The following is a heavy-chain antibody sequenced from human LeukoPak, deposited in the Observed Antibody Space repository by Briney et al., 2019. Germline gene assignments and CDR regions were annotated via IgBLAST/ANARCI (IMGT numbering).Heavy chain of an antibody. CDR1: GGSISSYY. J-gene: IGHJ5*02. V-gene: IGHV4-4*09. Sequence: PSETLSLTCTVSGGSISSYYWSWIRQPPGKGLGWIGYIYTSGSTNYNPSLKSRVTISVDTSKNQFSLKLSSVTAADTAVYYCARGSYDYVWGSYREYNWFDPWGQGTLVTVSS. D-gene: IGHD3-16*02. CDR3: ARGSYDYVWGSYREYNWFDP. CDR2: IYTSGST.